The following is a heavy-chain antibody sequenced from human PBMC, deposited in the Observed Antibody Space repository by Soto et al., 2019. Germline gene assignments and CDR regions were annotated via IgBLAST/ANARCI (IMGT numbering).Heavy chain of an antibody. CDR2: MYHSGST. D-gene: IGHD3-10*01. Sequence: SETLSLTCAVSGGSISSGGYSWSWIRQPPGKGLEWIGYMYHSGSTYYNPSLKSRVTISIDRSKNQFSLKLSSVTAADTAVYYCARGSKGGLLWFGELLHGWFAPRGQGTLVPVSS. CDR1: GGSISSGGYS. CDR3: ARGSKGGLLWFGELLHGWFAP. J-gene: IGHJ5*02. V-gene: IGHV4-30-2*01.